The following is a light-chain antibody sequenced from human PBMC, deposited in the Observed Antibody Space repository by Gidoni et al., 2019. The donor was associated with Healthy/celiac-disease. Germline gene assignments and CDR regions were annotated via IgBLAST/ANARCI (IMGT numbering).Light chain of an antibody. J-gene: IGLJ2*01. CDR1: SSNIGSNT. Sequence: QSVLTQPPSASGTPGQRVTLSCSGSSSNIGSNTVNWYQQLPGTAPKLLIHSNNQRPSGVPDRFSGSKSGTSASLAISGLQSEDEADYYCAAWDDSLNGPVFGGGTKLTVL. V-gene: IGLV1-44*01. CDR3: AAWDDSLNGPV. CDR2: SNN.